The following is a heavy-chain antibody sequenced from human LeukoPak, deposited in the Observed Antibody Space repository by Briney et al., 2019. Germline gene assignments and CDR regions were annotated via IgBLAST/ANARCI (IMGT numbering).Heavy chain of an antibody. V-gene: IGHV1-2*06. D-gene: IGHD4-17*01. Sequence: ASVKVSCKASGYTFTGYYMHWVRQAPGQGLEWMGRINPNSGGTNYAQKFQGRVTTTRDTSISTAYMELSRLRSDDTAVYYCARGTGNYGDYVVYWGQGTLVTVSS. CDR3: ARGTGNYGDYVVY. J-gene: IGHJ4*02. CDR1: GYTFTGYY. CDR2: INPNSGGT.